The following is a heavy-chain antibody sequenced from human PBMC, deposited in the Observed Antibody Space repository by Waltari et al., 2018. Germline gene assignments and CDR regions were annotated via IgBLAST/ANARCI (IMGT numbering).Heavy chain of an antibody. Sequence: QVQLVESGGGVVQPGRSMRLSCAASGFTFSRYGMPWVRPAPGKGLEWVAVIWYDGSNKYYADSVKGRFTISRDNSKNTLYLQMNSLRAEDTAVYYCARDPYFYYGSGSYGYYFDYWGQGTLVTVSS. CDR1: GFTFSRYG. D-gene: IGHD3-10*01. V-gene: IGHV3-33*01. J-gene: IGHJ4*02. CDR3: ARDPYFYYGSGSYGYYFDY. CDR2: IWYDGSNK.